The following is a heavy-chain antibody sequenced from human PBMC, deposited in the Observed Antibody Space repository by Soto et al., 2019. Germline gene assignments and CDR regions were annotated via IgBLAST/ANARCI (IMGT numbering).Heavy chain of an antibody. CDR1: GFSLSTNGVG. D-gene: IGHD6-19*01. CDR2: IYWDDDK. Sequence: QITLKESGPTLVKPTQTRTLTCTFSGFSLSTNGVGVGWIRQPPGKALEWLALIYWDDDKRYSPSLKSRLTLTKDTAKRLVVPTMTNMDPVDTASYFYVPAISAGPGFSQHWGQGTLVTVSS. J-gene: IGHJ1*01. V-gene: IGHV2-5*02. CDR3: VPAISAGPGFSQH.